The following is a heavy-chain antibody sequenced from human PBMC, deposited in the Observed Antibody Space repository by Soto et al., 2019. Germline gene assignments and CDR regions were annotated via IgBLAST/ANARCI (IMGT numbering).Heavy chain of an antibody. CDR2: IIPILGIA. V-gene: IGHV1-69*02. Sequence: GASVKVSCKASGGTFSSYTISWVRQAPGQGLEWMGRIIPILGIANYAQKFQGRVTITADKSTSTAYMELSSLRSEDTAVYYCARTPPGAYCSGGSCYPEDGLFDYWGQGTLVTVSS. J-gene: IGHJ4*02. CDR1: GGTFSSYT. CDR3: ARTPPGAYCSGGSCYPEDGLFDY. D-gene: IGHD2-15*01.